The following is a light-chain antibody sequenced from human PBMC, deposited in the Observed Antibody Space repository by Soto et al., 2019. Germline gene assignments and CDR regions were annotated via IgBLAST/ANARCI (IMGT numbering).Light chain of an antibody. Sequence: EIVLTQSPGTLSLSPGERATLSCRASQSVSSSYLAWYQQKPGQSPRLLIYGASSRATGIPDRFSGCGSATDFTITISRLEHEYLAVYYCQRYGSSPPLTFGGGTKVEIK. CDR1: QSVSSSY. J-gene: IGKJ4*01. CDR2: GAS. V-gene: IGKV3-20*01. CDR3: QRYGSSPPLT.